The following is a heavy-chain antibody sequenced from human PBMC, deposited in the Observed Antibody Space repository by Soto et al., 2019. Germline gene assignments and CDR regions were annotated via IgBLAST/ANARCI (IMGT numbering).Heavy chain of an antibody. CDR3: AKDPVVWWPTDLSAEYFQH. Sequence: HPGGSLRLSCAASGFTFSSYAMSWVRQAPGKGLEWVSAISGSGGSTYYADSVKGRFTISRDNSKNTLYLQMNSLRAEDTAVYYSAKDPVVWWPTDLSAEYFQHWGQGTLVTVSS. D-gene: IGHD2-21*01. CDR2: ISGSGGST. V-gene: IGHV3-23*01. J-gene: IGHJ1*01. CDR1: GFTFSSYA.